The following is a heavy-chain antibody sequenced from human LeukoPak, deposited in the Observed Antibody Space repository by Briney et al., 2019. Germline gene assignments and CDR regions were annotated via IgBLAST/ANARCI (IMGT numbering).Heavy chain of an antibody. CDR1: GFTFSSYA. V-gene: IGHV3-30-3*01. Sequence: GGSLRLSCAASGFTFSSYAMHWVRQAPGKGLEWVAVISYDGSNKYYADSVKGRFTISRDNSKNTLYLQMNSQRAEDTAVYYCARAHSSSWYSGPWGMDVWGQGTTVTVSS. CDR2: ISYDGSNK. J-gene: IGHJ6*02. CDR3: ARAHSSSWYSGPWGMDV. D-gene: IGHD6-13*01.